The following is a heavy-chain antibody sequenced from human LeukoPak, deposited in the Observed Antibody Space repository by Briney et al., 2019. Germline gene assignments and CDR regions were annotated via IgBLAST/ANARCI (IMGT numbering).Heavy chain of an antibody. CDR3: ARGPDLLLWFGELVFDY. Sequence: PSETLSLTCAVYGGSFSGYYWSWIRQPPGKGLEWIGEINHSGSTNYNPSLKSRVTISVDTSKNQFSLKLSSVTAADTAVYYCARGPDLLLWFGELVFDYWGQGTLVTVSS. J-gene: IGHJ4*02. D-gene: IGHD3-10*01. CDR2: INHSGST. CDR1: GGSFSGYY. V-gene: IGHV4-34*01.